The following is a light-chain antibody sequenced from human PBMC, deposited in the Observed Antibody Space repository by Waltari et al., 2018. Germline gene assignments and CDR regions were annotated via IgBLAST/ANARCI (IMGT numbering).Light chain of an antibody. J-gene: IGKJ2*01. Sequence: EIVMTQSPVTLSVSLGERATLSCRASQSISGNFAWYQQRPGQAPRLLIYGASTRATCVPARFSGSESGTDFTLTISSLQSEDFAVYYCQQYNDWPYTFGQGTKLDIK. CDR2: GAS. CDR1: QSISGN. CDR3: QQYNDWPYT. V-gene: IGKV3D-15*01.